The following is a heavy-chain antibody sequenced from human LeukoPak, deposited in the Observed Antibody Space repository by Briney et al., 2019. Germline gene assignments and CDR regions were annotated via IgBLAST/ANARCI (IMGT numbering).Heavy chain of an antibody. CDR3: AKGLRGNYDH. J-gene: IGHJ5*02. V-gene: IGHV3-23*01. CDR1: GFTFNNYA. CDR2: ITDNGFNT. Sequence: GGSLRLSCAASGFTFNNYAMAWVRQAPEKGLEWVSSITDNGFNTYYADSVKGRFTTSRDNPKNTLYLQMNSLRAEDTALYYCAKGLRGNYDHWGQGTLVTVSS. D-gene: IGHD1-26*01.